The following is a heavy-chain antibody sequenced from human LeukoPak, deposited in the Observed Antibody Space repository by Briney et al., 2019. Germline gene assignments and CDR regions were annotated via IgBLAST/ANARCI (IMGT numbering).Heavy chain of an antibody. J-gene: IGHJ4*02. V-gene: IGHV4-61*02. D-gene: IGHD3-22*01. CDR2: IYTSGST. Sequence: SETLSLTCTVSGGFISSGSYYWSWIRQPAGKGLEWMGRIYTSGSTSYNPSLKSRVTISVDTSKNQFSLKLSSVTAADTAVYYCARGKRYYYDSSGYYLAPHFDYWGQGTLVTVSS. CDR1: GGFISSGSYY. CDR3: ARGKRYYYDSSGYYLAPHFDY.